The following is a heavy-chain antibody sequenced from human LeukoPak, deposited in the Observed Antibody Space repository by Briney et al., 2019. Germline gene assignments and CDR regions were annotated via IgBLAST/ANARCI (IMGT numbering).Heavy chain of an antibody. D-gene: IGHD5-12*01. CDR2: IHNDGSTT. Sequence: PGGSLRLSCAASGFTFDDYGMSWVRQAPGKGLVWVSLIHNDGSTTTYADSVKGRFTISRDNAKNTLYLQMNSLRAEDTAVYYCARSWLRLGTFDYWGQGTLVTVSS. J-gene: IGHJ4*02. CDR3: ARSWLRLGTFDY. CDR1: GFTFDDYG. V-gene: IGHV3-74*01.